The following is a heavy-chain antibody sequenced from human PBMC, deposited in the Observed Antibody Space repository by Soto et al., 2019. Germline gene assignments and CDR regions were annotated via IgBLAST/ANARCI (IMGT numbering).Heavy chain of an antibody. J-gene: IGHJ6*02. CDR2: IIPIFGTA. CDR3: ARDEMVVATGSRTWHYYYGMDV. CDR1: GGTFSTYA. Sequence: QVQLVQSGAEVKKPGSSVKVSCKSSGGTFSTYAISWVRQAPGQGLEWMGGIIPIFGTANYAQKFQGRVTTTADESTTTAYMGLISLRSEDTAVYYCARDEMVVATGSRTWHYYYGMDVWGRGTTVTVSS. V-gene: IGHV1-69*12. D-gene: IGHD2-15*01.